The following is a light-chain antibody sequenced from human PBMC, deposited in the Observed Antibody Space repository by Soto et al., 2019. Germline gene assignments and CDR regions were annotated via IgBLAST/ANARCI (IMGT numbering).Light chain of an antibody. CDR3: QQYSDYKS. CDR2: DAS. Sequence: DIQMTQSPSTLSASVGDRVTITCRASQNIRNGVAWYQQKPGKAPNLLIYDASSLQSGVPSRFSGSGSGTDFTLTISGLQSDDFATYYCQQYSDYKSFGQGTKVDIK. J-gene: IGKJ1*01. CDR1: QNIRNG. V-gene: IGKV1-5*01.